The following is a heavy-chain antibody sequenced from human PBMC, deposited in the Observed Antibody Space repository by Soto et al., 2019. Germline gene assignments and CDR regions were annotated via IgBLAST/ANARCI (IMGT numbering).Heavy chain of an antibody. D-gene: IGHD2-15*01. V-gene: IGHV1-8*01. Sequence: ASVKVSCKASGYTFTSYDINWVRQATGQGLEWMGWMNPNSGNTGYAQKFQGRVTMTRNTSISTAYMELSRLRSEDTAVYYCARGHRVVAATHLSYYFDYWGQGTRVTVSS. CDR3: ARGHRVVAATHLSYYFDY. CDR2: MNPNSGNT. CDR1: GYTFTSYD. J-gene: IGHJ4*02.